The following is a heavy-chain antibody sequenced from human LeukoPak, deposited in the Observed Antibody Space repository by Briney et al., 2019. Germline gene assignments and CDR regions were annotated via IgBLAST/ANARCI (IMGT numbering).Heavy chain of an antibody. D-gene: IGHD2-15*01. V-gene: IGHV3-23*01. Sequence: PGGSLRLSCAASGCTFSNYAMTWVRQAPGKGLEWVSGISGRGGTTYYADSVKGRFTISRDNSKNTLYLQVNSLRAEDTAVYYCARDLGYCSGGSCFYWFDPWGQGTLVTVSS. CDR3: ARDLGYCSGGSCFYWFDP. CDR1: GCTFSNYA. J-gene: IGHJ5*02. CDR2: ISGRGGTT.